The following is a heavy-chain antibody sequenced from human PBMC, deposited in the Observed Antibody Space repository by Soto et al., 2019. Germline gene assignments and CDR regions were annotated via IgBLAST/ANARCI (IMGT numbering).Heavy chain of an antibody. J-gene: IGHJ6*02. CDR1: GFTFGDYA. CDR2: IKQDGSEK. Sequence: GGSLRLSCTASGFTFGDYAMSWVRQAPGKGLEWVANIKQDGSEKYYVDSVKGRFFISRDNAKNSLYLQVDSLRAEDTAVYYCARDADASGWYHYGMDVWGQGTMVTRLL. V-gene: IGHV3-7*01. CDR3: ARDADASGWYHYGMDV. D-gene: IGHD6-19*01.